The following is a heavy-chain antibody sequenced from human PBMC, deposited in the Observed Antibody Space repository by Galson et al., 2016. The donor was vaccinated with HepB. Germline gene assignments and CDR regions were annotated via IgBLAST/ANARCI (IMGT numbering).Heavy chain of an antibody. CDR2: ISGRGGST. CDR3: AQSTLKSPYTSSWYYFHY. CDR1: GFIFSDNA. V-gene: IGHV3-23*01. J-gene: IGHJ4*02. D-gene: IGHD2-2*02. Sequence: SLRLSCAASGFIFSDNAMSWVRQAPGTGLEWVSAISGRGGSTYYADSVKGRFTISRDNSEDTLYLQMSSLRAEDSAVYYCAQSTLKSPYTSSWYYFHYWGRGTLVTVSS.